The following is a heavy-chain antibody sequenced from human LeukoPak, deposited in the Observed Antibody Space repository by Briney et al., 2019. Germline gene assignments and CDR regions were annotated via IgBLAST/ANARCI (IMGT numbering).Heavy chain of an antibody. D-gene: IGHD3-22*01. V-gene: IGHV4-31*03. Sequence: SQTLSLTCTVSGGSISSGGYYWSWIRQHPGKGLEWIGYIYYSGSTYYNPSLKSRVTISVDTSKNQFSLKLSSATAADTAVYYCARLWSYYDSSGYYYEAYWYFDLWGRGTLVTVSS. J-gene: IGHJ2*01. CDR1: GGSISSGGYY. CDR2: IYYSGST. CDR3: ARLWSYYDSSGYYYEAYWYFDL.